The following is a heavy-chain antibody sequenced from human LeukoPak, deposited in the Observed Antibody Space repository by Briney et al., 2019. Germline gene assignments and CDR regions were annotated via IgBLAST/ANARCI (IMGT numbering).Heavy chain of an antibody. CDR3: AREGVVRGVIIVRGAFDI. CDR2: IYYSGST. J-gene: IGHJ3*02. V-gene: IGHV4-59*01. CDR1: GGSISSYY. Sequence: SETLSLTCTASGGSISSYYWSWLRQPPGKGLEGLGYIYYSGSTNYNPSLKSRVTISVDTSKNQFSLKLSSVTAADPAVYYCAREGVVRGVIIVRGAFDIWGQGTMVTVSS. D-gene: IGHD3-10*01.